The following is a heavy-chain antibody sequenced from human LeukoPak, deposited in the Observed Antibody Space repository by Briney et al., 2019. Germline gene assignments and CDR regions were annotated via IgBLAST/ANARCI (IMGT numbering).Heavy chain of an antibody. CDR2: XXXXGSNK. CDR3: AKGNAYYYDSSGYYPFDY. Sequence: GGSLRLSCAASGFTFSSYGMHWVRQAPGKGXXXXXXXXXXGSNKYYADSVKGRFTISRDNSKNTLYLQMNSLRAEDTAVYYCAKGNAYYYDSSGYYPFDYWGQGTLVTVSS. CDR1: GFTFSSYG. D-gene: IGHD3-22*01. V-gene: IGHV3-30*02. J-gene: IGHJ4*02.